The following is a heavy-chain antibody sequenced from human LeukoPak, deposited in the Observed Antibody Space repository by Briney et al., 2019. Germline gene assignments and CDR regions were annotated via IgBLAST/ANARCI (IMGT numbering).Heavy chain of an antibody. J-gene: IGHJ4*02. CDR2: IYYSGST. CDR1: GGSMSSYY. V-gene: IGHV4-59*08. Sequence: SSETLSLTCTVSGGSMSSYYWSWIRQPPGKGLEWIGYIYYSGSTKYNPPLKSRVTISVDTSKNQFSLKLSSVTAADTAVYYCARGAKAGYNLEPFDYWGQGTLVTVSS. CDR3: ARGAKAGYNLEPFDY. D-gene: IGHD5-24*01.